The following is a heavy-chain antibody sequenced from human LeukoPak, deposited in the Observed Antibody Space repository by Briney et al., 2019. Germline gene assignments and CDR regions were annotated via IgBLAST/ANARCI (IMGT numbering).Heavy chain of an antibody. CDR3: ARVSRYQLLYRGRSYYFDY. D-gene: IGHD2-2*02. CDR2: INHSGST. V-gene: IGHV4-34*01. J-gene: IGHJ4*02. Sequence: KASETLSLTCTVSGGSISSYYWSWIRQPPGKGLEWIGEINHSGSTNYNPSLKSRVTISVDTSKNQFSLKLSSVTAADTAVYYCARVSRYQLLYRGRSYYFDYWGQGTLVTVSS. CDR1: GGSISSYY.